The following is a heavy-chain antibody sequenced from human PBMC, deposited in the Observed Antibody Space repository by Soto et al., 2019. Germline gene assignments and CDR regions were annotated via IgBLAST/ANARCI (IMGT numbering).Heavy chain of an antibody. J-gene: IGHJ4*02. V-gene: IGHV3-66*01. CDR2: IYSGGST. D-gene: IGHD2-15*01. CDR1: GFTVSSNY. CDR3: AREETGSGYYFDY. Sequence: GGSLRLSCAASGFTVSSNYMSWVRPAPGKGLEWVSVIYSGGSTYYADSVKGRFTISRDNSKNTLYLQMNSLRVEDTAVYYCAREETGSGYYFDYWGQGTLVTVSS.